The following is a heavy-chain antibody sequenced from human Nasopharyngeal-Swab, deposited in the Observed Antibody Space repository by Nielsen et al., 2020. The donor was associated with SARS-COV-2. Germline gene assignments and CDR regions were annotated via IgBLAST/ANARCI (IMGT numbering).Heavy chain of an antibody. J-gene: IGHJ6*02. Sequence: GGSLRLSCAASGFTFNNYNFNWVRQAPGKGLEWVSSISSSSSYIYYADSVNGRFTISRDNATNSLYLQMNSLRAEDTAVYYCARDGLDYDFWSAYFMDVWGQGTTVTVSS. D-gene: IGHD3-3*01. CDR2: ISSSSSYI. V-gene: IGHV3-21*01. CDR1: GFTFNNYN. CDR3: ARDGLDYDFWSAYFMDV.